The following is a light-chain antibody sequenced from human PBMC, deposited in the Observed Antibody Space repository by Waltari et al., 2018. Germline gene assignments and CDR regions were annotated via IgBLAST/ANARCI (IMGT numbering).Light chain of an antibody. CDR2: DVV. Sequence: QSALTQPASVSGSPGQSITISCTGTRSDVGGYNAVSWYQQHPGKAPKLMIYDVVSRPSGVPNRSSGSKSGNTASLVISGLQADDEADYYCSSYTSSISYVFGTGTKVTVL. J-gene: IGLJ1*01. CDR3: SSYTSSISYV. V-gene: IGLV2-14*03. CDR1: RSDVGGYNA.